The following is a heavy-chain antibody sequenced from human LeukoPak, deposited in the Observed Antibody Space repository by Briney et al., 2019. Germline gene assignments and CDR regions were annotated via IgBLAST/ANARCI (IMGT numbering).Heavy chain of an antibody. CDR3: ARGRGYCSGGSCCSVGGIDY. CDR1: GGSFSGYY. Sequence: PSETLSLTCAVYGGSFSGYYWSWIRQPPGKGLEWIGEINHSGSTNYNPSLKSRVTISVDTSKNQFSLKLSSVTAADTAVYYYARGRGYCSGGSCCSVGGIDYWGQGTLVTVSS. V-gene: IGHV4-34*01. D-gene: IGHD2-15*01. CDR2: INHSGST. J-gene: IGHJ4*02.